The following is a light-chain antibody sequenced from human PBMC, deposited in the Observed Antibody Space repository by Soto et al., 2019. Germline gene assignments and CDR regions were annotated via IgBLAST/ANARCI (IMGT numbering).Light chain of an antibody. V-gene: IGLV2-14*01. Sequence: QSALTQPASVSGSPGQSITISCTGTSSDVGGYKFVSWYQQHPGKAPKLMIYEVSNRPSGVSSRFSGSKSGNTASLTISGLHAEDEADYYCGSYTGSIYVFGTGTKVTVL. CDR3: GSYTGSIYV. J-gene: IGLJ1*01. CDR2: EVS. CDR1: SSDVGGYKF.